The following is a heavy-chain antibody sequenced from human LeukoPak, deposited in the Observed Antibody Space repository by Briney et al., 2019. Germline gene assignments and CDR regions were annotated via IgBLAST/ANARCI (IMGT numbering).Heavy chain of an antibody. V-gene: IGHV4-39*01. J-gene: IGHJ5*02. CDR1: GGSISSNNYY. CDR3: AKIGGYMVRGVENWFDP. Sequence: SETLSLTCTVSGGSISSNNYYWVWIRQPPGKGLEWFGSIDYSGSTNYNPSLKSRVTISVDTSKNQFSLKVTSVTAADTAVYYCAKIGGYMVRGVENWFDPWGQGTLVTVSS. D-gene: IGHD3-10*01. CDR2: IDYSGST.